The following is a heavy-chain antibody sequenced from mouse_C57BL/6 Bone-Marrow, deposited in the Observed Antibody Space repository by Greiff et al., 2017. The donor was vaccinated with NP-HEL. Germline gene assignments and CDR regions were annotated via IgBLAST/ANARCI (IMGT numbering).Heavy chain of an antibody. J-gene: IGHJ3*01. CDR2: IYPGSGNT. CDR1: GYTFTDYY. Sequence: SGAELVRPGASVKLSCKASGYTFTDYYINWVKQRPGQGLEWIARIYPGSGNTYYNEKFKGKATLTAEKSSSTAYMQLSSLTSEDSAVYFCALIYYYGSSSAWFAYWGQGTLVTVSA. CDR3: ALIYYYGSSSAWFAY. D-gene: IGHD1-1*01. V-gene: IGHV1-76*01.